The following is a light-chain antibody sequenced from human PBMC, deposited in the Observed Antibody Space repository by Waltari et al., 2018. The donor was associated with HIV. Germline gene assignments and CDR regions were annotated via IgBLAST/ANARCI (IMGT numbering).Light chain of an antibody. CDR2: AVN. Sequence: QSALTQPRSVSGSPGQSVTISCTGTSSDVGGYTFVSWYQHHPGQAPKLVISAVNMRPSVVPCRFSGSKSGNTASLTISGLQAEDEADYYCCSYSGSGTLYVFGTGTEVTVL. CDR3: CSYSGSGTLYV. J-gene: IGLJ1*01. CDR1: SSDVGGYTF. V-gene: IGLV2-11*01.